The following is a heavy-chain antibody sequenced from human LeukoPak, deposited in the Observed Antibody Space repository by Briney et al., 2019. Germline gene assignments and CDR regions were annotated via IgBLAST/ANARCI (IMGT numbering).Heavy chain of an antibody. CDR1: GDSISDKYW. V-gene: IGHV4-4*02. CDR2: VYRSGGT. Sequence: LETLSLTCAVSGDSISDKYWWRWVRQFPDKGLEWIGEVYRSGGTSYNPSLKSRVTVSIDYSKNQFSLNLRSVTAADTAVYYCGRHANGDSSAAFDPWGQGTMVFVSS. CDR3: GRHANGDSSAAFDP. D-gene: IGHD2-8*01. J-gene: IGHJ3*01.